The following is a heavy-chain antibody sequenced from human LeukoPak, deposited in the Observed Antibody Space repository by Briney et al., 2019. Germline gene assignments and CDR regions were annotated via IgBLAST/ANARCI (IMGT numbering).Heavy chain of an antibody. D-gene: IGHD4-23*01. J-gene: IGHJ5*02. Sequence: PSETLSLTCTVSGDSISSDNYHWSWIRQPVRKGLEWIGRIYTSGSTNYNPSLKSRVTISVDTSKNQFSLKLSSVTAADTAVYYCARVFGGPVSRRFDPWGQGTLVTVSS. V-gene: IGHV4-61*02. CDR1: GDSISSDNYH. CDR2: IYTSGST. CDR3: ARVFGGPVSRRFDP.